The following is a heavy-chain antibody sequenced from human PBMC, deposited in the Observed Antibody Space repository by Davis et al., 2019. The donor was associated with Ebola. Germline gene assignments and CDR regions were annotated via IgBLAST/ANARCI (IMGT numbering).Heavy chain of an antibody. Sequence: SETLSLTCTVSGGSISGGDYYWSWIRQPPGKGLEWIGYIYYSGSTYYNPSLKSRVTISVDTSKNQFSLKLSSVTAADTAVYYCARGGYYYDSSGYYSLLDYWGQGTLVTVSS. CDR2: IYYSGST. D-gene: IGHD3-22*01. V-gene: IGHV4-30-4*02. J-gene: IGHJ4*02. CDR3: ARGGYYYDSSGYYSLLDY. CDR1: GGSISGGDYY.